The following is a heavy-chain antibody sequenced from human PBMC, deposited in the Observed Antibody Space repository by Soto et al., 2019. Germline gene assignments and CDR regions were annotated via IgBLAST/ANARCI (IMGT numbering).Heavy chain of an antibody. V-gene: IGHV4-59*01. CDR2: IYYSGNT. D-gene: IGHD6-13*01. CDR3: ARGAAAGTEYYYYGMDV. CDR1: DVSISSCY. Sequence: SVTLSLTCTVSDVSISSCYWYLHRQPQGKGLEWIGYIYYSGNTNYNPSLKSRVTISVDTSKNPFSLKLSSVTAADTAVYYCARGAAAGTEYYYYGMDVWGQGTTVTVSS. J-gene: IGHJ6*02.